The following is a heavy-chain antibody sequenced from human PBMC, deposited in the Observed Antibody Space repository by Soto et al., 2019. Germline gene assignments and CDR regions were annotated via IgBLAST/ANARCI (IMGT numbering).Heavy chain of an antibody. Sequence: GASVKVSCKASGGTFSSYAISWVRQAPGQGLEWMGGIIPIFGTANYAQKFQGRVTITADKSTSTAYMELSSLRSEDTAVYYCARGGSSSGWYASSHYYYGMYLCGQGTMVTVSS. D-gene: IGHD6-19*01. CDR1: GGTFSSYA. V-gene: IGHV1-69*06. CDR2: IIPIFGTA. J-gene: IGHJ6*01. CDR3: ARGGSSSGWYASSHYYYGMYL.